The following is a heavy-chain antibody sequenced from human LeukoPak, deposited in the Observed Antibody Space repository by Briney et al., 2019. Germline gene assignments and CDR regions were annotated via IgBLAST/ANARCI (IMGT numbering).Heavy chain of an antibody. CDR1: GFTFSSYA. D-gene: IGHD3-22*01. Sequence: GGSLRLSWAASGFTFSSYAMSWVRQAPGKGLEWVSAISGSGGSTYYADSVKGRFTISRDNSKNTLYLQMNSLRAEDTAVYYCANPRDSSGYYEFDYWGQGTLVTVSS. CDR2: ISGSGGST. J-gene: IGHJ4*02. CDR3: ANPRDSSGYYEFDY. V-gene: IGHV3-23*01.